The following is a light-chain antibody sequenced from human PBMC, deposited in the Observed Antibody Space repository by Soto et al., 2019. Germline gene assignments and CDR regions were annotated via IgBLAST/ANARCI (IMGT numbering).Light chain of an antibody. J-gene: IGKJ4*01. CDR1: QSVSIY. CDR3: QQRSNWPLT. CDR2: SAS. Sequence: EIVLTQSPATLSLSPGERATLSCRASQSVSIYLAWYQQKPGQAPRLLIYSASNRATGIPARFSGSGSGTDFTLTISSLEPEDFAVYYCQQRSNWPLTFGGGTKVELK. V-gene: IGKV3-11*01.